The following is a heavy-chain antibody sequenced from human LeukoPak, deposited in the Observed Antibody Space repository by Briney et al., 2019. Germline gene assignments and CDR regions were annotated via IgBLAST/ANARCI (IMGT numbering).Heavy chain of an antibody. V-gene: IGHV3-30*18. CDR2: ISYDGSNK. J-gene: IGHJ4*02. D-gene: IGHD6-13*01. Sequence: GRSLRLSCAASGFTFSSYGMHWVRQAPGKGLEWVAVISYDGSNKYYADSVKGRFTISRDNSKNTLYLQMNSLRAEDTAVYYCAKESAPSIAAAGLFDYWGQGTQVTVSS. CDR1: GFTFSSYG. CDR3: AKESAPSIAAAGLFDY.